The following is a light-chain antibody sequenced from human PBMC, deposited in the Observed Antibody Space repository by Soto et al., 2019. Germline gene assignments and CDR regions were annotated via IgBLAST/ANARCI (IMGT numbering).Light chain of an antibody. CDR3: SSYTSSSTLYV. J-gene: IGLJ1*01. CDR1: SSDVGGYNY. V-gene: IGLV2-14*01. Sequence: QSVLPQPASVSGSPGQSISLSCTGTSSDVGGYNYVSWYQQHPGKAPKLMIYDVSNRPSGVSNRFSGSKSGNTASLTISGLQAEDEADYYCSSYTSSSTLYVFGTGTKVTVL. CDR2: DVS.